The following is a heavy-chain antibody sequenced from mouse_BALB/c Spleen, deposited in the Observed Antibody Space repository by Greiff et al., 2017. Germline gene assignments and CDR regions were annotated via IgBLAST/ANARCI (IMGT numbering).Heavy chain of an antibody. Sequence: QVQLQQSGAELVRPGTSVKVSCKASGYAFTNYLIEWVKQRPGQGLEWIGVINPGSGGTNYNEKFKGKATLTADKSSSTAYMQLSSLTSDDSAVYFCARSGITTVVADAMDYWGQGTSVTVSS. V-gene: IGHV1-54*01. CDR1: GYAFTNYL. CDR3: ARSGITTVVADAMDY. CDR2: INPGSGGT. J-gene: IGHJ4*01. D-gene: IGHD1-1*01.